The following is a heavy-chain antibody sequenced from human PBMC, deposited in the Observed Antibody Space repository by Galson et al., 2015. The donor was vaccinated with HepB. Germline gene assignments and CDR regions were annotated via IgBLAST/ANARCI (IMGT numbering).Heavy chain of an antibody. Sequence: QSGAEVKKPGESLRISCKASGGTFSSYAISWVRQAPGQGLEWMGGIIPIFGTANYAQKFQGRVTITADESTSTAYMELSSLRSEDTAVYYCARGSYYDSSGYYFYGWFDPWGQGTLVTVSS. CDR3: ARGSYYDSSGYYFYGWFDP. CDR2: IIPIFGTA. CDR1: GGTFSSYA. V-gene: IGHV1-69*01. D-gene: IGHD3-22*01. J-gene: IGHJ5*02.